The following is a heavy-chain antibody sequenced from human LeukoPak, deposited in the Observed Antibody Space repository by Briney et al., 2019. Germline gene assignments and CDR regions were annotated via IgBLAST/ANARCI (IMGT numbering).Heavy chain of an antibody. CDR2: IYTSGST. CDR1: GGSISSGSYY. V-gene: IGHV4-61*02. D-gene: IGHD3-22*01. J-gene: IGHJ5*02. CDR3: ARGVSYYDSSGSNWFDP. Sequence: PSQTLSLTCTVSGGSISSGSYYWSWIRQPAGKGLEWIGRIYTSGSTNYNPSLKSRVTISVDTSKNQFSLKLSSVTAADTAVYYCARGVSYYDSSGSNWFDPWGQGTLVTVSS.